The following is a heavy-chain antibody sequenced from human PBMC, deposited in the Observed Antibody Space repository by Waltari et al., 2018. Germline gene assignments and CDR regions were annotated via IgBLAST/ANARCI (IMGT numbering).Heavy chain of an antibody. J-gene: IGHJ2*01. CDR3: ARDKAAAGTVRWYFDL. V-gene: IGHV3-53*01. CDR1: GFTVSSNY. CDR2: IDSGGST. Sequence: EVQLVESGGGLIQPGGSLRLSCAASGFTVSSNYMSWVRQAPGKGLECVSVIDSGGSTYSADAVKGRFTIARDNSKNTLYLQMNSRRAEDTAVYYCARDKAAAGTVRWYFDLWGRGTLVSVS. D-gene: IGHD6-13*01.